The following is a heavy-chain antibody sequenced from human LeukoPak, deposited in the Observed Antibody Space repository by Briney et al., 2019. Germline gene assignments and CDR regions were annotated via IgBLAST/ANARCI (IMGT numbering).Heavy chain of an antibody. CDR3: ATVVGDGYSDY. D-gene: IGHD5-24*01. CDR1: GHPISSYY. V-gene: IGHV4-59*07. CDR2: IYYSGGT. Sequence: SDPLSLPCTVSGHPISSYYWSWIRQPPGKGLEWIGYIYYSGGTNYNPSLKSRLTISVETSKNQFSLKLSSVSAADTAVYYCATVVGDGYSDYWGQGTLVIVSS. J-gene: IGHJ4*02.